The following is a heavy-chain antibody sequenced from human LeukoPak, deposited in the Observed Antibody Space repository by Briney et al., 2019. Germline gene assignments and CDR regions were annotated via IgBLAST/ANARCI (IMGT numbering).Heavy chain of an antibody. CDR1: RFSFRSYD. Sequence: GGSLRLSCAASRFSFRSYDMHWVRQAPGKGLEWLAVLSYDGSNTYYTDSVKGRFTISRVNSKNTLYLQMNSLRPEDTAVYYCAKDGQLGGSSWFTLYFDYWGQGALVTVSS. D-gene: IGHD6-13*01. CDR3: AKDGQLGGSSWFTLYFDY. CDR2: LSYDGSNT. V-gene: IGHV3-30*18. J-gene: IGHJ4*02.